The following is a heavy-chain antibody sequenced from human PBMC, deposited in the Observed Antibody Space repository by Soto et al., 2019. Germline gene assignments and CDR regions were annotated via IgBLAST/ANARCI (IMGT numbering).Heavy chain of an antibody. CDR1: GGSFSGYY. CDR2: ISRSGST. Sequence: SETLSLTCAVYGGSFSGYYWSWIRQPPGKGLEWIGEISRSGSTNYNPSLKSRVTISVDTSKNQFSLKLSSVTAADTAVYYCARFHGAILTVTREYNWFDPWGQGTLVT. J-gene: IGHJ5*02. V-gene: IGHV4-34*01. D-gene: IGHD3-9*01. CDR3: ARFHGAILTVTREYNWFDP.